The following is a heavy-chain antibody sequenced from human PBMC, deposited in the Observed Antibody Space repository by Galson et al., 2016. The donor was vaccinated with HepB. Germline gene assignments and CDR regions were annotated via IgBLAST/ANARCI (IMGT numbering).Heavy chain of an antibody. CDR2: TYFRPKWNN. J-gene: IGHJ6*03. CDR3: ARSTGDRGGYMDV. Sequence: CAISGDSVSSTSAGWNWIRQSPSRGLEWLGRTYFRPKWNNDYALSVKSRMSSNADTSKNQVSLQLNSVTPADTAVYYCARSTGDRGGYMDVWGKGTTVTVSS. V-gene: IGHV6-1*01. D-gene: IGHD3-16*01. CDR1: GDSVSSTSAG.